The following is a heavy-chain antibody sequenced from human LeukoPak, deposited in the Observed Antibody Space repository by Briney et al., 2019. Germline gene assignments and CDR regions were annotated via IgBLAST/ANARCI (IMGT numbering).Heavy chain of an antibody. CDR3: ARRTYGFSPFDY. D-gene: IGHD3-10*01. Sequence: PSETLSLTCAVSSYSISSGYYCGWIRQPPGKGLEWIGSIYHSGSTYYNPSLKSRVTISVDTSKNQFSLKLSSVTAADTAVYYCARRTYGFSPFDYWGQGTLVTVSS. J-gene: IGHJ4*02. V-gene: IGHV4-38-2*01. CDR2: IYHSGST. CDR1: SYSISSGYY.